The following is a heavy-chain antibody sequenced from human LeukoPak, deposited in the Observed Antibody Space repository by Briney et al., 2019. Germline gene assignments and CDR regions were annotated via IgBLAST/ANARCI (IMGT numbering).Heavy chain of an antibody. CDR2: INPNSGGT. CDR1: GYTFTGYY. J-gene: IGHJ4*02. V-gene: IGHV1-2*04. D-gene: IGHD3-3*01. CDR3: ARDQSYDFWSGYFDY. Sequence: GASVKVSCKASGYTFTGYYMHWVRQAPGQGLEWMGWINPNSGGTNYAQKFQGWVTMTRDTSISTAYMELSRLRSDDTAVYYCARDQSYDFWSGYFDYWGQGTLVTVSS.